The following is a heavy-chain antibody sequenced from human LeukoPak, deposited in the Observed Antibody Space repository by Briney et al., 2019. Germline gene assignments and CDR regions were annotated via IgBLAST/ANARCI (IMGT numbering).Heavy chain of an antibody. D-gene: IGHD3-3*01. V-gene: IGHV4-39*07. Sequence: PSETLSLTCTVSGGSISSNSYYWSWIRQPPGKGLEWIGEINHSGSTNYNPSLKSRVTISVDTSKNQFSLKLSSVTAADTAVYYCARGLKRGLRFLEWLSSFDYWGQGTLVTVSS. CDR2: INHSGST. CDR3: ARGLKRGLRFLEWLSSFDY. CDR1: GGSISSNSYY. J-gene: IGHJ4*02.